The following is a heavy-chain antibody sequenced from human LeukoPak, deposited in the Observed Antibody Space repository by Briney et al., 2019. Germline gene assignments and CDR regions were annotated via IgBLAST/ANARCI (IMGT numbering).Heavy chain of an antibody. D-gene: IGHD5-18*01. V-gene: IGHV1-69*13. CDR2: IIPIFGTA. Sequence: ASVKVSCKASGGTFSSYAISWVRQAPGQGLEWMGGIIPIFGTANYAQKFQGRVTITADESTSTAYMELSSLRSEDTAVYYCARELGAMAPAWPLFSGYYYYYMDVWGKGTTVTVSS. CDR3: ARELGAMAPAWPLFSGYYYYYMDV. J-gene: IGHJ6*03. CDR1: GGTFSSYA.